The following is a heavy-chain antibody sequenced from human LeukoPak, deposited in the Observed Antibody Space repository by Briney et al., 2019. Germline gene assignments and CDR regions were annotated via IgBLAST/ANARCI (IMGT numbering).Heavy chain of an antibody. J-gene: IGHJ4*02. Sequence: GGSLRLSCVASGFTFDDYAMHWVRQAPGKGLEWVSGISWNSGSIGYADSVKGRFTISRDNAKNSLYLQMNSLRAEDTALYYCAKDYSYGYSFFDYWGQGTLVTVSS. V-gene: IGHV3-9*01. CDR1: GFTFDDYA. D-gene: IGHD5-18*01. CDR2: ISWNSGSI. CDR3: AKDYSYGYSFFDY.